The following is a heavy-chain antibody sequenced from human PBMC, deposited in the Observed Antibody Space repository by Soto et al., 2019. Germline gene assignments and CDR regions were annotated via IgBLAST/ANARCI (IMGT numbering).Heavy chain of an antibody. V-gene: IGHV4-34*01. D-gene: IGHD3-10*01. Sequence: SQTLSLTCAVYRGSFSGHYWSWICQPPGMGLQWIGEVNHSGYTTYNPSLKSRVTISVDTSKHQFSLKLNSVTAADTAVYYCARGALLPRGSLDSCGQGPLGTVS. CDR1: RGSFSGHY. CDR3: ARGALLPRGSLDS. CDR2: VNHSGYT. J-gene: IGHJ5*01.